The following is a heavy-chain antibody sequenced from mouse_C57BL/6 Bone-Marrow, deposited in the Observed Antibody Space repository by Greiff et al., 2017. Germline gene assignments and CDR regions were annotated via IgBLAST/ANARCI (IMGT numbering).Heavy chain of an antibody. J-gene: IGHJ3*01. CDR1: GYTFTDYE. CDR2: IDPESGGT. D-gene: IGHD1-1*01. CDR3: TSSILLACFAY. Sequence: VQLQESGAELVRPGASVTLSCKASGYTFTDYEMHWVKQTPVHGLEWIGAIDPESGGTAYNQKFKGKAILTADKSSSTAYMELRSLTSEDSAVYYCTSSILLACFAYWGQGTLVTVSA. V-gene: IGHV1-15*01.